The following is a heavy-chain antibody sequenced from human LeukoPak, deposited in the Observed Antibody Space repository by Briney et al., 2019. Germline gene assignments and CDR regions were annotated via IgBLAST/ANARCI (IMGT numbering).Heavy chain of an antibody. CDR1: GFTFDDYA. Sequence: GGSLRLSCAASGFTFDDYAMHWVRQAPGKGLEWVSLISWDGGSTYYADSVKGRFTISRDNSKNSLYLQMNSQRAEDTALYYCAKDAESSGSYDYYYGMDVWGQGTTVTVSS. J-gene: IGHJ6*02. CDR2: ISWDGGST. V-gene: IGHV3-43D*03. CDR3: AKDAESSGSYDYYYGMDV. D-gene: IGHD1-26*01.